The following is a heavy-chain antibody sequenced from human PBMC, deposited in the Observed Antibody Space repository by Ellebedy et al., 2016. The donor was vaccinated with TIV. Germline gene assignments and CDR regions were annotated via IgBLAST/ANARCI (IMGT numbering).Heavy chain of an antibody. V-gene: IGHV3-23*01. Sequence: GGSLRLSXIGSGFFFRSYAMGWVRQAPGKGLEWVSTISSGDQNTRYADSVKGRFTISRDDSKNTVYLQLTGLRVEDTAIYFCAKDSLPYSGYGSFFDNWGQGTLVTVS. CDR3: AKDSLPYSGYGSFFDN. CDR2: ISSGDQNT. D-gene: IGHD5-12*01. J-gene: IGHJ4*02. CDR1: GFFFRSYA.